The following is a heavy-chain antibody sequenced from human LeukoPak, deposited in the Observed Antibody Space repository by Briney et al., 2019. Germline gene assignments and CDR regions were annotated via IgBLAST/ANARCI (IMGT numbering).Heavy chain of an antibody. CDR1: GFTFSSYE. Sequence: AGGSLRLSCAASGFTFSSYEMNWVRQAPGKGLEWVSYINSGGSAIYYADSVKGRFTISRDNAKNSLYLQMKSLRADDTAVYYCARGGSYVHYWGQGTLVTVSS. D-gene: IGHD1-26*01. CDR3: ARGGSYVHY. V-gene: IGHV3-48*03. J-gene: IGHJ4*02. CDR2: INSGGSAI.